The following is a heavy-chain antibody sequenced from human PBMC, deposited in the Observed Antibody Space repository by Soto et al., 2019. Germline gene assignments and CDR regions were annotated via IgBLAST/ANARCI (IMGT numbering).Heavy chain of an antibody. J-gene: IGHJ3*01. D-gene: IGHD1-1*01. V-gene: IGHV3-7*01. CDR3: VRDRGYPDSFDV. Sequence: GGSLRLSCAAPGFTFSSYWMSWVRQAPGKGLEWVANIKQDGSEKYYVDSVKGRFTISRDNAKNTLYLQMHSLRAEDTALYFCVRDRGYPDSFDVWGRGTMVTVSS. CDR2: IKQDGSEK. CDR1: GFTFSSYW.